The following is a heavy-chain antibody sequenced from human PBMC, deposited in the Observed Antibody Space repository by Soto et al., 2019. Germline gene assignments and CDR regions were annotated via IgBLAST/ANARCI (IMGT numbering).Heavy chain of an antibody. CDR3: ARGSGITVFGVIRPVDY. CDR2: IYHSGST. CDR1: GGSIDYYY. Sequence: SETLSLTCTVSGGSIDYYYWSWIRQPPGKGLECIGYIYHSGSTNYNPSLKSRVTMSVDTSKNHFSLKLTSVTAADTAVYYCARGSGITVFGVIRPVDYWGQGTRVTVSS. V-gene: IGHV4-59*01. J-gene: IGHJ4*02. D-gene: IGHD3-3*01.